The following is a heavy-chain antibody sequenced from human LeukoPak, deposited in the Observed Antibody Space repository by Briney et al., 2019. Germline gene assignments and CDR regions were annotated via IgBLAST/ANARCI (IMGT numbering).Heavy chain of an antibody. CDR2: IYPGDSDT. CDR3: ARGRRSSGGGGYYFDY. V-gene: IGHV5-51*01. J-gene: IGHJ4*02. Sequence: GESLKISCKGSGYSFTSYWIGWVRQMPGKGLEWMGIIYPGDSDTRYSPSFQGQVTISADKSISTAYLQWSSLKASDTAMYYCARGRRSSGGGGYYFDYWGQGTLVTVSS. CDR1: GYSFTSYW. D-gene: IGHD6-19*01.